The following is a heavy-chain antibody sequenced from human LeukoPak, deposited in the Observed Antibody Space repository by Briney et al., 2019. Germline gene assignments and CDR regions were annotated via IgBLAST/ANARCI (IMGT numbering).Heavy chain of an antibody. CDR1: GYTFTSYD. D-gene: IGHD3-22*01. CDR3: ARGGYYYDTNWFDP. CDR2: MNPNSGNT. V-gene: IGHV1-8*01. Sequence: ASVKVSCKASGYTFTSYDINWVRQATGQGLEWMGWMNPNSGNTGYAQKFQRRVTMTRNTSISTAYMELSSLRSEDTAVYYCARGGYYYDTNWFDPWGQGTLVTVSS. J-gene: IGHJ5*02.